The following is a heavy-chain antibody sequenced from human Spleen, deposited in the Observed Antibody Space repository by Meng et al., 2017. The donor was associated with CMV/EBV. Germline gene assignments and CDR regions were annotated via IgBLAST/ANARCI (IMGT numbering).Heavy chain of an antibody. V-gene: IGHV1-69*12. CDR3: AREDPLYTAMVSG. CDR2: IIPIFGTA. D-gene: IGHD5-18*01. CDR1: GGTSSSYA. Sequence: VQRVLAGAEGKKAGSSVKVSCKASGGTSSSYAISWVRQAPGQGLEWMGGIIPIFGTANYAQKFQGRVTITADESTSTAYMELSSLRSEDTAVYYCAREDPLYTAMVSGWGQGTLVTVSS. J-gene: IGHJ4*02.